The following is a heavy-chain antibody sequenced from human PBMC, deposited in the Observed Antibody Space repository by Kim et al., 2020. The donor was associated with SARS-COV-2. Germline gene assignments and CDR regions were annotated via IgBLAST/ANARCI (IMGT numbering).Heavy chain of an antibody. J-gene: IGHJ5*02. Sequence: GESLKISCKGSGYSFTSYWIGWVRQMPGKGLEWMGIIYPGDSDTRYSPSFQGQVTISADKSISTAYLQWSSLKASDTAMYYCARLGGYYDFWSGYSGWFDPWGQGTLVTVSS. CDR2: IYPGDSDT. CDR1: GYSFTSYW. CDR3: ARLGGYYDFWSGYSGWFDP. V-gene: IGHV5-51*01. D-gene: IGHD3-3*01.